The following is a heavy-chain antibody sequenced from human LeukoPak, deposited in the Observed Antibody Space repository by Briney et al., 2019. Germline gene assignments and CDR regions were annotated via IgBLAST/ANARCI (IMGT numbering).Heavy chain of an antibody. CDR2: ISAGGGGT. J-gene: IGHJ5*01. CDR3: VKTFQYSSNWYDY. V-gene: IGHV3-23*01. Sequence: PGGSLRLSCAASGFTFDDYAMHWVRQAPGKGLEWVSSISAGGGGTSYADSVKGRITISRDNSKNTVYLQMNSLRAEDTAVYFCVKTFQYSSNWYDYWGQGTLVTVSS. D-gene: IGHD6-6*01. CDR1: GFTFDDYA.